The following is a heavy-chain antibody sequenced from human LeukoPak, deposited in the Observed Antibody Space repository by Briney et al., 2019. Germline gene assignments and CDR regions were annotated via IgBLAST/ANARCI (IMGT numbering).Heavy chain of an antibody. Sequence: GASVKVSCKASGYTFTRYYMHWVRQAPGQGLEWMGWINPNSGGTNYAQKFQGWVTMTRDTSISTAYMELSRLRSDDTAVYYCARETYGSGSYFDYWGQGTLVTVSS. J-gene: IGHJ4*02. CDR2: INPNSGGT. CDR1: GYTFTRYY. V-gene: IGHV1-2*04. CDR3: ARETYGSGSYFDY. D-gene: IGHD3-10*01.